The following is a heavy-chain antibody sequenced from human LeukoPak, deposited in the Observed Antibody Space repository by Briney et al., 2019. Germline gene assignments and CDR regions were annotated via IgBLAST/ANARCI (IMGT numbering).Heavy chain of an antibody. CDR2: ISAYNGNT. Sequence: ASVKVSCKASGYTFTSYGISWVQQAPGQGLEWMGWISAYNGNTNYAKKLQGRVTMTTDTSTSTAYMELRSLRSDDTAVYYCARVVRGNSGGYYFDYWGQGTLVTVSS. D-gene: IGHD4-23*01. CDR3: ARVVRGNSGGYYFDY. V-gene: IGHV1-18*01. J-gene: IGHJ4*02. CDR1: GYTFTSYG.